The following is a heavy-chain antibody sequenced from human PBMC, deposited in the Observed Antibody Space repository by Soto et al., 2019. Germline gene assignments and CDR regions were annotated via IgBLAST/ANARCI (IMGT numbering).Heavy chain of an antibody. CDR3: ARGSNWNDPEHFDY. Sequence: QVQLRESGPGLVKPSETLSLTCTVSGASIDNYFWTWIRQPPGQGLEWIGYIYSTGSTNYNPSLTSRVTISIDTSKNHFSLKLLSMTAADTAVYYCARGSNWNDPEHFDYWGQGALVTVSS. D-gene: IGHD1-1*01. V-gene: IGHV4-59*01. CDR1: GASIDNYF. J-gene: IGHJ4*02. CDR2: IYSTGST.